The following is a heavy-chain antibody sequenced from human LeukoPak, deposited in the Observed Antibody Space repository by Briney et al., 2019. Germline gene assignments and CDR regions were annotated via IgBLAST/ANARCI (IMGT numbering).Heavy chain of an antibody. CDR1: GGSISSGGYS. CDR3: ARVNGDYALYYFDY. V-gene: IGHV4-30-4*07. D-gene: IGHD4-17*01. J-gene: IGHJ4*02. Sequence: PSETLSLTCAVSGGSISSGGYSWSWIRQPPGKGLEWIGYIYYSGSTYYNPSLKSRVTISVDTSKNQFSLKLSSVTAADTAVYYCARVNGDYALYYFDYWGQGTLVTVSS. CDR2: IYYSGST.